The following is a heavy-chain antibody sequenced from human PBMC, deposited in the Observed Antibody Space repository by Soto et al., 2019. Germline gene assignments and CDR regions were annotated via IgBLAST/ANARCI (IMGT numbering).Heavy chain of an antibody. J-gene: IGHJ6*02. CDR1: GYTFTSYD. V-gene: IGHV1-8*01. CDR3: ASLTVTSYYYYGMDV. CDR2: MNPNSGNT. Sequence: QVQLVQSGAEVKKPGASVKVSCKASGYTFTSYDINWVRQATGQGLEWMGWMNPNSGNTGYAQKFQGRVTMTRNTSISTAYMELSSLRSEDTAVYYCASLTVTSYYYYGMDVWGQGTTVTVSS. D-gene: IGHD4-17*01.